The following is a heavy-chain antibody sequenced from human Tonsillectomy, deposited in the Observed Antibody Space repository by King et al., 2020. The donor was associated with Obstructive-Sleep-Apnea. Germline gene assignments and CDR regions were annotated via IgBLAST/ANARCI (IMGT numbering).Heavy chain of an antibody. D-gene: IGHD3-10*01. CDR1: GFTFSSYG. CDR2: IWYDGSNK. CDR3: ARGPYYYGSGSLDY. V-gene: IGHV3-33*01. J-gene: IGHJ4*02. Sequence: VQLVESGGGVVQPGRSLRLSCAASGFTFSSYGMHWVRQAPGKGLGWVAVIWYDGSNKYYADSVKGRFTISRDNSKNTLYLQMNSLRAEDTAVYYCARGPYYYGSGSLDYWGQGTLVTVSS.